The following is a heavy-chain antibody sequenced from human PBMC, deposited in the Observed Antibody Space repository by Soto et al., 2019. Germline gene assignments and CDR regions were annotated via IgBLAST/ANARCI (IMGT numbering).Heavy chain of an antibody. J-gene: IGHJ4*02. D-gene: IGHD3-3*01. CDR2: INHSEST. CDR3: ARGTALIFGNFDY. CDR1: GGSFSGYY. V-gene: IGHV4-34*01. Sequence: QVQLQQWGAGLLKPSETLSLTCAVYGGSFSGYYWSWIRQPPGKGLEWIGEINHSESTKYNPSLKSRIHISVETSKNHFSLKLSSVTAAYTAVYYCARGTALIFGNFDYCGQVTLVTVAS.